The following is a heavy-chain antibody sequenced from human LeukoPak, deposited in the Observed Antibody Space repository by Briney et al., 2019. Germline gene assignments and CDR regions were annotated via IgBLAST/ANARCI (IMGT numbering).Heavy chain of an antibody. D-gene: IGHD3-10*01. J-gene: IGHJ4*02. CDR2: IYYSGTT. Sequence: SETLSLTCTVSGGSISSSSYYWGWIRQPPGKGLEWIGSIYYSGTTYYNPSLKSRVTISVDTSKKQFSLNLSSVTAADTAVYYCARAGELLYYFDYWGQGTLVTVSS. CDR3: ARAGELLYYFDY. CDR1: GGSISSSSYY. V-gene: IGHV4-39*01.